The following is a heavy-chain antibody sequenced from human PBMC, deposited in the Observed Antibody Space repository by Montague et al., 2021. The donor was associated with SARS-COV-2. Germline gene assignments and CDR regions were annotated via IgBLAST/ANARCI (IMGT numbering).Heavy chain of an antibody. CDR3: TRDYRSIVGDGLDI. CDR2: ISTSAYTT. J-gene: IGHJ3*02. Sequence: SLRLSCAASGFTFSNYDMNWVRQAPGKGPEWISYISTSAYTTSYALSVKGRFTISRDNGKNSLYLQMNSLRVEDTAVYYCTRDYRSIVGDGLDIWGQGTKVTVSS. CDR1: GFTFSNYD. V-gene: IGHV3-48*03. D-gene: IGHD3-16*02.